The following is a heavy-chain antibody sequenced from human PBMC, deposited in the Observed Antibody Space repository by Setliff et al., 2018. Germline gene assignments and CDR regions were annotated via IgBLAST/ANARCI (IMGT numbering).Heavy chain of an antibody. V-gene: IGHV1-18*01. CDR3: ARSGAPGLVLAADFDF. D-gene: IGHD6-19*01. J-gene: IGHJ4*01. Sequence: ASVKVSCKASGYTFTNYGINWVRQAPGQGLEWMGWISAYAQKFQGRVTMTADTPTSTAYMELRSLTSDDTAVYYCARSGAPGLVLAADFDFWGPGTLVTVSS. CDR1: GYTFTNYG. CDR2: ISA.